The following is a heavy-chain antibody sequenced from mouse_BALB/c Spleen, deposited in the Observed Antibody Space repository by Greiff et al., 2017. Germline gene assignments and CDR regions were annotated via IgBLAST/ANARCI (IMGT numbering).Heavy chain of an antibody. Sequence: EVQGVESGGGLVKPGGSLKLSCAASGFTFSSYAMSWVRQSPEKRLEWVAEISSGGSYTYYPDTVTGRFTISRDNAKNTLYLEMSSLRSEDTAMYYCARGDTTATSAWFAYWGQGTLVTVSA. CDR3: ARGDTTATSAWFAY. J-gene: IGHJ3*01. D-gene: IGHD1-2*01. V-gene: IGHV5-9-4*01. CDR2: ISSGGSYT. CDR1: GFTFSSYA.